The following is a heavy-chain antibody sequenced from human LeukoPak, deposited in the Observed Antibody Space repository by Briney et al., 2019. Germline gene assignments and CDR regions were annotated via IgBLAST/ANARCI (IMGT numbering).Heavy chain of an antibody. J-gene: IGHJ2*01. D-gene: IGHD6-13*01. V-gene: IGHV4-59*01. CDR3: ARVRSSSSLSPWYSDL. CDR2: IYYSGVT. Sequence: PSETLSLTCTVSTGSINAYYWSWIRQPPGKATECIGFIYYSGVTNYNPSLTSRVTISLDTSKNQFSLKMTSVTAADTAVYYCARVRSSSSLSPWYSDLWGRGTLVTVSS. CDR1: TGSINAYY.